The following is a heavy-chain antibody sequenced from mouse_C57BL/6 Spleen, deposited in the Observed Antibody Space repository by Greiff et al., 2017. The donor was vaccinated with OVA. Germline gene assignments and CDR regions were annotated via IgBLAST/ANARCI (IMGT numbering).Heavy chain of an antibody. Sequence: EVKLVESGGGLVKPGGSLKLSCAASGFTFSSYAMSWVRQTPEKRLEWVATISDGGSYTYYPDNVKGRFTISRDNAKNNLYPQMSHLKSEDTAMYYCAREERSYYYGSSPLYWYFDVWGTGTTVTVSS. J-gene: IGHJ1*03. CDR2: ISDGGSYT. CDR1: GFTFSSYA. CDR3: AREERSYYYGSSPLYWYFDV. D-gene: IGHD1-1*01. V-gene: IGHV5-4*01.